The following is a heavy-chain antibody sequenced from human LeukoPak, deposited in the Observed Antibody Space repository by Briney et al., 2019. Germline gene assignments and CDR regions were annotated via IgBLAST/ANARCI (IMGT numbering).Heavy chain of an antibody. CDR2: ISWNSGSI. D-gene: IGHD5-18*01. Sequence: GGSLRLSCAASGFTFDDYAMHWVRQAPGKGLEWVSGISWNSGSIGYADSVKGRFTISRDNAKNSLYLQMNSLRAEDMALYYYAKEEGYSYGEGGFDYWGQGTLVTVSS. V-gene: IGHV3-9*03. CDR1: GFTFDDYA. J-gene: IGHJ4*02. CDR3: AKEEGYSYGEGGFDY.